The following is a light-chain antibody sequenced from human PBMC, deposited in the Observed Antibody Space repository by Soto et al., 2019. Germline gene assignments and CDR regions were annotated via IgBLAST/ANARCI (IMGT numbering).Light chain of an antibody. J-gene: IGKJ1*01. CDR3: QQYYANSPWT. Sequence: DIVMTQSPDSLAVSLGERATINCKSSQSVLYSPNNKNYLAWYQHKPGQPPKLLFYWAAARETGVPDRFSASGSETDFTLTISSLQAEDVAVYYCQQYYANSPWTFGQGTKVEI. CDR1: QSVLYSPNNKNY. V-gene: IGKV4-1*01. CDR2: WAA.